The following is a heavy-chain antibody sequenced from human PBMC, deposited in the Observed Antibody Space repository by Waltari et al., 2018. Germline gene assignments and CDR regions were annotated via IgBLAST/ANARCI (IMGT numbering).Heavy chain of an antibody. Sequence: VQLLESGGGLVQPGGSLRLSCAASGFTFSSYAMSWVRQAPGKGLEWVSVIYSGGSTYYADSVKGRFTISRDNSKNTLYLQMNSLRAEDTAVYYCATWGGSYGPDAFDIWGQGTMVTVSS. CDR3: ATWGGSYGPDAFDI. CDR1: GFTFSSYA. D-gene: IGHD1-26*01. V-gene: IGHV3-23*03. J-gene: IGHJ3*02. CDR2: IYSGGST.